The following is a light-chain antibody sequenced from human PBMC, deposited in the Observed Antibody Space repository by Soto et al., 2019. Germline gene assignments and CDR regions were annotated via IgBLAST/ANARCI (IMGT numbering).Light chain of an antibody. CDR2: DVS. CDR1: SSDVGSNNR. J-gene: IGLJ1*01. Sequence: QSALAQPPSVSGSRGQSVAISCTGTSSDVGSNNRVSWYQQPPGSAPKLIIYDVSNRPSGIPDRFSGSKSANTASLTISGLQTEDEADYYCSSYTTSNTYVFGTGTKLTVL. CDR3: SSYTTSNTYV. V-gene: IGLV2-18*02.